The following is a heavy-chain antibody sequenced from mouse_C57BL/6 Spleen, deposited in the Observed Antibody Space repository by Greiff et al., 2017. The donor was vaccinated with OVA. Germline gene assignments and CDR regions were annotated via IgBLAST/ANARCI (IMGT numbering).Heavy chain of an antibody. CDR2: ISDGGSYT. V-gene: IGHV5-4*01. Sequence: EVHLVESGGGLVKPGGSLKLSCAASGFTFSSYAMSWVRQTPEKRLEWVATISDGGSYTYYPDNVKGRFTISRDNAKNNLYLQMSHLKSEDTAMYYCARDSYYGSSPFDYWGQGTTLTVSS. J-gene: IGHJ2*01. CDR1: GFTFSSYA. CDR3: ARDSYYGSSPFDY. D-gene: IGHD1-1*01.